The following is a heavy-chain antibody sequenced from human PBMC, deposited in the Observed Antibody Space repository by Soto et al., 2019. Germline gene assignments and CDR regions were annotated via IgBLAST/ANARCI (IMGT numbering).Heavy chain of an antibody. D-gene: IGHD3-10*01. V-gene: IGHV3-30*18. CDR3: AKVRDGAAPPPYYFSY. CDR1: GFTFSSYG. Sequence: QVQLVESGGGVVQPGRSLRLSCAASGFTFSSYGMHWVRQAPGKGLEWVAVISYDGSNKYYADSVKGRFTISRDNSKNTLYLQMYSLRSDTTAFYYFAKVRDGAAPPPYYFSYWGQLTLVTFSS. J-gene: IGHJ4*02. CDR2: ISYDGSNK.